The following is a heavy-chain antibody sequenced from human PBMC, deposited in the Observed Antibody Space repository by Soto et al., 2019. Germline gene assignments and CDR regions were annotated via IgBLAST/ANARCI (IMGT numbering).Heavy chain of an antibody. D-gene: IGHD3-22*01. CDR1: GFTFGSYW. J-gene: IGHJ6*02. CDR2: IKQDGSEK. CDR3: AKDHGYYDQYYYHGMDV. V-gene: IGHV3-7*01. Sequence: PGGSLRLSCAASGFTFGSYWLSWVRQAPGKGLEWVANIKQDGSEKYYADSVKGRFTISRDNSKNTLYLQMNSLRAEDTAVYYCAKDHGYYDQYYYHGMDVWGQGTTVTVSS.